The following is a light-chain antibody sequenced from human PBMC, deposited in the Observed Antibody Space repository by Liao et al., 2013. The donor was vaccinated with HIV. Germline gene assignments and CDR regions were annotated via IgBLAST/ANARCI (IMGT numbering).Light chain of an antibody. CDR1: ALPKQY. Sequence: SYELTQPPSVSVSPGQTARITCSGEALPKQYACWYQQRPGQSPALVIYEDSQRPSGIPERFSGSTSGSTATLTISETQPMDEADYYCQSWDSGTVVFGGGTKLTVL. J-gene: IGLJ2*01. CDR2: EDS. CDR3: QSWDSGTVV. V-gene: IGLV3-1*01.